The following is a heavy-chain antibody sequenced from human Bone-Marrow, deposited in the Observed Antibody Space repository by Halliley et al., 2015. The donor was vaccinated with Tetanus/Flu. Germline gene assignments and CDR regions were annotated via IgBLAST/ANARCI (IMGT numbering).Heavy chain of an antibody. CDR2: ISPSSGV. CDR3: AAEGPLGGLDLDY. J-gene: IGHJ4*02. Sequence: WVAYISPSSGVVYADSLKGRFTISRDNFKNTVSLQMNSLRAEDTAVYFCAAEGPLGGLDLDYWGPGTLVTVSS. V-gene: IGHV3-48*01. D-gene: IGHD2-15*01.